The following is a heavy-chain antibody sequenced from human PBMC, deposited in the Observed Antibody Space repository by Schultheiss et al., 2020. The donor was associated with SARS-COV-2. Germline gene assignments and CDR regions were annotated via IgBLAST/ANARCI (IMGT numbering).Heavy chain of an antibody. J-gene: IGHJ4*02. D-gene: IGHD6-13*01. V-gene: IGHV3-53*01. CDR1: GFTVSTNY. CDR2: FYSGGNT. CDR3: ARGSRIAPPLIDY. Sequence: GESLKISCAASGFTVSTNYMTWVRQAPGKGLEWVSVFYSGGNTYYADSVKGRFTISRDNSRNTLYLQMNSLRVEDAAVYFCARGSRIAPPLIDYWGQGTLVTVSS.